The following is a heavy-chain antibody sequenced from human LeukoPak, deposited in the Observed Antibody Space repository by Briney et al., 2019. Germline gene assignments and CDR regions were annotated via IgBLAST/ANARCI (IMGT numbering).Heavy chain of an antibody. CDR2: IHASGTT. CDR3: ARDGADVYGRAFDY. Sequence: IPSETLSLTCNVSGGSISSYFWTWIRQPAGKGLEWIGRIHASGTTNYNSSLKSRVSMSVDTSKNQFFLKLTSVTAADTAVYFCARDGADVYGRAFDYWGQGTLVSVSS. V-gene: IGHV4-4*07. CDR1: GGSISSYF. D-gene: IGHD3-10*01. J-gene: IGHJ4*02.